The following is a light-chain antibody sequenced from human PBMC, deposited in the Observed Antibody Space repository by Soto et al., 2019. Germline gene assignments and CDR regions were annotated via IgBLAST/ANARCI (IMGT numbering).Light chain of an antibody. CDR1: QSVSGN. CDR3: QQHNAWPRT. CDR2: AAS. J-gene: IGKJ1*01. Sequence: EIVMTQSPATLSVSPGERATLSCRASQSVSGNVAWYQQKPGQPPRLLIYAASTRATGIPARFSGSGSGTEYILTISSLQSEDFGVYYCQQHNAWPRTFGQGTKVDSK. V-gene: IGKV3-15*01.